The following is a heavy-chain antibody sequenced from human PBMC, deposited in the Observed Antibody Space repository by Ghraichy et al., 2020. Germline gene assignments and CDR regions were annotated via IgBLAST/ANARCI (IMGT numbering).Heavy chain of an antibody. CDR3: ARASSAMRWFGELASNNWFDP. V-gene: IGHV3-30*04. D-gene: IGHD3-10*01. CDR1: GFTFSSYA. Sequence: GGSLRLSCAASGFTFSSYAMHWVRQAPGKGLEWVAVISYDRSNKYYADSVKGRFTISRDNSKNTLYLQMNSLRAEDTAVYYCARASSAMRWFGELASNNWFDPWGQGTLVTVSS. CDR2: ISYDRSNK. J-gene: IGHJ5*02.